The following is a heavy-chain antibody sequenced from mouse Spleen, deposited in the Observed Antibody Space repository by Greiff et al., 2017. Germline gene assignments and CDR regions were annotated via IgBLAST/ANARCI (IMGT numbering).Heavy chain of an antibody. V-gene: IGHV5-9*01. Sequence: EVKLQESGGGLVKPGGSLKLSCAASGFTFSSYTMSWVRQTPEKRLEWVATISGGGGNTYYPDSVKGRFTISRDNAKNTLYLQMSSLRSEDTALYYCARHEVLRDYWYFDVWGTGTTVTVSS. CDR2: ISGGGGNT. CDR3: ARHEVLRDYWYFDV. CDR1: GFTFSSYT. D-gene: IGHD1-1*01. J-gene: IGHJ1*03.